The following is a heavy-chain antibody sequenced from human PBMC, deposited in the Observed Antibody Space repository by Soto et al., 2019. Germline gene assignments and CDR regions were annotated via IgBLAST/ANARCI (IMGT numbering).Heavy chain of an antibody. J-gene: IGHJ6*02. CDR1: GYTYQGYF. CDR2: INPNSGGT. Sequence: SGRVSSKASGYTYQGYFMHGVGQAPRKGLEWIQWINPNSGGTNYAQKFQGWVTMTRDTSISTAYMELSRLRSDDTAVYYCARDQGYCSSTSCYGYYYSGMDVWVQGTKVTVS. CDR3: ARDQGYCSSTSCYGYYYSGMDV. D-gene: IGHD2-2*01. V-gene: IGHV1-2*04.